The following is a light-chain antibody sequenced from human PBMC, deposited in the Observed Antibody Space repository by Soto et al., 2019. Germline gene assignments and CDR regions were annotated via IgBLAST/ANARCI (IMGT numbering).Light chain of an antibody. V-gene: IGKV2-28*01. CDR3: MQTLQTPLT. CDR1: QSLLHSGGHNF. J-gene: IGKJ4*01. CDR2: LGS. Sequence: DIVMTQSPVSLPVTPGEPASISCRASQSLLHSGGHNFLDWYLQKPGQSPQVLIYLGSNRASGVPDMFSGSGSGADFTLEISRVEAEDVGVYYCMQTLQTPLTFGGGTKVEIK.